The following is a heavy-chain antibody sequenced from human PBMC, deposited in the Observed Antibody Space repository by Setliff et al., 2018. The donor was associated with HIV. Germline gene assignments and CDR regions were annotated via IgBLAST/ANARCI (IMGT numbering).Heavy chain of an antibody. CDR3: ARGHSGNDY. CDR2: MNPNSGNT. CDR1: GYTFTNYD. D-gene: IGHD1-1*01. J-gene: IGHJ4*02. V-gene: IGHV1-8*02. Sequence: ASVKVPCKASGYTFTNYDINWVRQATGQGLEWMGRMNPNSGNTEYAQQFQGRVTMTRNTSISTAYMELSSLRSEDTAIYYCARGHSGNDYWGQGTLVTSPQ.